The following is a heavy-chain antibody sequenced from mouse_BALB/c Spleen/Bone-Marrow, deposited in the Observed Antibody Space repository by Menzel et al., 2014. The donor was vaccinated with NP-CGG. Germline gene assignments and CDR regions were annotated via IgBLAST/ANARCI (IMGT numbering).Heavy chain of an antibody. CDR1: GFTFSDYY. CDR2: ISNGGGST. J-gene: IGHJ3*01. CDR3: ARHNYDETWFAY. Sequence: EVKLVESGGGLVQPGGSLKLSCATSGFTFSDYYMYWVRQTPEKRLEWVAYISNGGGSTYYPDTVKGRFTISRDNAKNTLYLQMSHLKSEDTAMYYCARHNYDETWFAYWGQGTLVTVSA. D-gene: IGHD2-4*01. V-gene: IGHV5-12*02.